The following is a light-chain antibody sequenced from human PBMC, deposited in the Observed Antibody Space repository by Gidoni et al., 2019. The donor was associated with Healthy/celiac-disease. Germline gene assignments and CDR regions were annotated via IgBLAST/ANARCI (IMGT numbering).Light chain of an antibody. CDR1: QSISSSQ. CDR3: QHFGN. CDR2: GAS. V-gene: IGKV3-20*01. Sequence: EIVLTQSPGTLSLSPGPSATLSCRASQSISSSQLAWYQQKPGHAPRPLMYGASSRATGIPDRFSGSGSGTDFTLTISRLEPEDFAVYYCQHFGNFGGGTKVE. J-gene: IGKJ4*01.